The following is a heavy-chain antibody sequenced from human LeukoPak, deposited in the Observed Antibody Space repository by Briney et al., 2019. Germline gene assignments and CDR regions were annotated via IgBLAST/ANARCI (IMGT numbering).Heavy chain of an antibody. CDR1: GFTFSSYA. CDR2: IHSDGSST. D-gene: IGHD2-21*01. J-gene: IGHJ4*02. V-gene: IGHV3-74*01. Sequence: GGSLRLSCAASGFTFSSYAMSWVRQAPGKGQVWVSRIHSDGSSTTYADSVKGRFTISRDNAKNTLYLQMNSLSAEDTAVYYCARGAYYFDYWGQGTLVTVSS. CDR3: ARGAYYFDY.